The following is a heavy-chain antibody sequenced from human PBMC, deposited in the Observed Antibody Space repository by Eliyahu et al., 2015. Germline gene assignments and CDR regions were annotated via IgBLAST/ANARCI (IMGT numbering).Heavy chain of an antibody. CDR2: INYSGST. V-gene: IGHV4-34*02. J-gene: IGHJ4*02. D-gene: IGHD3-10*01. CDR3: ARDSSYHGSGPFDS. Sequence: QVQLQQWGAGPLKPSETLSLTCAVYGESFSGHFWAWIRQPPGKGLEWIGEINYSGSTHYNPSLKSRITMSVDTTKKRFSLRLNSVTAADTAVYFCARDSSYHGSGPFDSWGRGPLVTVSS. CDR1: GESFSGHF.